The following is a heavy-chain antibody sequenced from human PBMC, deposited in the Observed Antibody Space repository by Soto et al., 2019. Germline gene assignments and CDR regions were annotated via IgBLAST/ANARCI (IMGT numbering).Heavy chain of an antibody. CDR3: ANTYCSSTSCLPDY. CDR1: GGSISSGDYY. D-gene: IGHD2-2*01. V-gene: IGHV4-30-4*01. CDR2: IYYSGST. Sequence: SVTLSLTCSVSGGSISSGDYYWSWIRQPPGKGLEWIGYIYYSGSTYYNPSLKSRVTISVDTSKNQFSLKLSSVTAADTAVYYCANTYCSSTSCLPDYWGQGTLVTVS. J-gene: IGHJ4*02.